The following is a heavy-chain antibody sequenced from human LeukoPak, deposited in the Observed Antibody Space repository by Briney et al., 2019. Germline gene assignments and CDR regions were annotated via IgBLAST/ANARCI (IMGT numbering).Heavy chain of an antibody. J-gene: IGHJ5*02. V-gene: IGHV3-21*01. CDR2: ISDNSEYI. Sequence: GGSLRLSCAASGFIFSTYRMNWVRQAPGKGLEWISSISDNSEYIYYADSVKGRFTVSRDNAKNSLFLQMNSLRAEDTAVYFCARARITRAFDPWGQGTLVTVSS. CDR3: ARARITRAFDP. D-gene: IGHD3-10*01. CDR1: GFIFSTYR.